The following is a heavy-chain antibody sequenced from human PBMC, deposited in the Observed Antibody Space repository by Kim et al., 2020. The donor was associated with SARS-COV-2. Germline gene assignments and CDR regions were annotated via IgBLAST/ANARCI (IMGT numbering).Heavy chain of an antibody. Sequence: SLKRRVTISVDTSKNQFSLKLSSVTAADTAVYYCARHSGSGSYYNSFFDYWGQGTLVTVSS. D-gene: IGHD3-10*01. J-gene: IGHJ4*02. V-gene: IGHV4-39*01. CDR3: ARHSGSGSYYNSFFDY.